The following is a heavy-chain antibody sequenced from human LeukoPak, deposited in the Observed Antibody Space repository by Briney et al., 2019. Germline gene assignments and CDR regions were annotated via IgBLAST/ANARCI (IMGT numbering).Heavy chain of an antibody. Sequence: PSETLSLTCTVSGYSITSGYYWGWFRQPPGKGLEWIESIYHSGSTYYNPSLKSPVTMSVDTSKNQLSLKLSSMTAADTAVYYCARRHGEYYEILTGLVFDYWGQRALVSVSS. J-gene: IGHJ4*02. D-gene: IGHD3-9*01. CDR2: IYHSGST. CDR3: ARRHGEYYEILTGLVFDY. CDR1: GYSITSGYY. V-gene: IGHV4-38-2*02.